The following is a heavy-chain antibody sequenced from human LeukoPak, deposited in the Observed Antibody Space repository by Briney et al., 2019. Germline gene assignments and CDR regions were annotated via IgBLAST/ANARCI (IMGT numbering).Heavy chain of an antibody. CDR3: VGTYDILTGYTPYFDY. CDR2: IYTSGST. Sequence: PSQTLSLTCTVSRGSISSGSYYWSWIRQPAGKGLEWIGRIYTSGSTNYNPSLKSRVTISVDTFKNQFSLKLSSVTAADTAVYYCVGTYDILTGYTPYFDYWGQGTLVTVSS. V-gene: IGHV4-61*02. D-gene: IGHD3-9*01. CDR1: RGSISSGSYY. J-gene: IGHJ4*02.